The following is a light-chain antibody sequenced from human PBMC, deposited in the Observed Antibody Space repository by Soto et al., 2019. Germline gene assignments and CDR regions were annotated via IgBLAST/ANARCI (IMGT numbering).Light chain of an antibody. J-gene: IGLJ3*02. V-gene: IGLV1-44*01. CDR1: SSNIGSNT. Sequence: QSVLTQPPSASGTPGQRVTISCSGSSSNIGSNTVNWYQQLTGTAPKLRIYSNNQRPSGVPDRFSGSTSGTSASLAISGLQSEDEADYYCAAWDDSLNGPVFGGGTKLTVL. CDR3: AAWDDSLNGPV. CDR2: SNN.